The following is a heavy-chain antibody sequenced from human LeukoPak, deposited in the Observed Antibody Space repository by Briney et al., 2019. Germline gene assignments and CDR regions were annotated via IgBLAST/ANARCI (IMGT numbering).Heavy chain of an antibody. V-gene: IGHV4-61*01. CDR3: ARTEEGAVDY. Sequence: SETLSLTCTVSGGSFSSGSYYWSWIRQPPGKGLEWIGYIYYSGSTNYNPSLKSRVTISVDTSKNQFSLKLSSVTAADTAVYYCARTEEGAVDYWGQGTLVTVSS. D-gene: IGHD6-19*01. CDR2: IYYSGST. CDR1: GGSFSSGSYY. J-gene: IGHJ4*02.